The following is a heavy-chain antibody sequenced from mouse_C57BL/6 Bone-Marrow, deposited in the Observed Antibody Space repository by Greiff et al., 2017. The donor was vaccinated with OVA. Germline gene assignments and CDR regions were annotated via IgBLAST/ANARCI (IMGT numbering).Heavy chain of an antibody. CDR3: ARKPYGSSFDY. V-gene: IGHV1-59*01. CDR1: GYTFTSYW. J-gene: IGHJ2*01. D-gene: IGHD1-1*01. Sequence: VQLQQPGAELVRPGTSVKLSCKASGYTFTSYWMHLVKQRPGQGLEWIGVIDPSDSYTNYNQKFKGKATLTVDTSSSTAYMQLSSLTSEDSAVYYCARKPYGSSFDYWGQGTTLTVSS. CDR2: IDPSDSYT.